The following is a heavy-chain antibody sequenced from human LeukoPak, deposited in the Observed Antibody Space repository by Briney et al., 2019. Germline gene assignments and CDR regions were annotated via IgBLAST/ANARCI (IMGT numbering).Heavy chain of an antibody. J-gene: IGHJ4*02. CDR2: IYFSGTT. D-gene: IGHD1-26*01. CDR1: GDSITSYY. V-gene: IGHV4-59*01. CDR3: TRRGTGRGCPSGNCSSYFFDY. Sequence: SETLSLTCTVSGDSITSYYWGWIRQPPGKGLEWIGDIYFSGTTIYNPSLKSRVTISVDTSKNQFSLNLTSLTVADTAVYYCTRRGTGRGCPSGNCSSYFFDYWGQGTLVTVSS.